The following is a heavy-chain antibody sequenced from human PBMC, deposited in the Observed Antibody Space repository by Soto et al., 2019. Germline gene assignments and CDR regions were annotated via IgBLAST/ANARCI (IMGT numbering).Heavy chain of an antibody. D-gene: IGHD6-19*01. CDR1: GFTFSSYA. V-gene: IGHV3-23*01. CDR3: ARPKGSYSSGYYYFDY. J-gene: IGHJ4*02. CDR2: ISGSGGST. Sequence: GGSLRLSCAASGFTFSSYAMSWVRQAPGKGLEWVSAISGSGGSTYYADSVKGRFTISRDNSKNTLYLQMNSLRSEDTAVYYCARPKGSYSSGYYYFDYWGQGTLVTVSS.